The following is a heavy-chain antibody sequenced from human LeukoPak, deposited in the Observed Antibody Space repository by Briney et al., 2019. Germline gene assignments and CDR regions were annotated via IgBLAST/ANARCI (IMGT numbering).Heavy chain of an antibody. CDR1: GFTFYNAW. J-gene: IGHJ4*02. Sequence: GGSLRLSCAASGFTFYNAWMSWVRQAPGKGREWVGRIKSKTDGGTTDYAAPVKGTFTISRDDSNNTLNLQMNSLKTEDTAVYYCTTVTSGSGTYHKYYFDYWGQGTLVTVSS. CDR2: IKSKTDGGTT. CDR3: TTVTSGSGTYHKYYFDY. D-gene: IGHD3-10*01. V-gene: IGHV3-15*01.